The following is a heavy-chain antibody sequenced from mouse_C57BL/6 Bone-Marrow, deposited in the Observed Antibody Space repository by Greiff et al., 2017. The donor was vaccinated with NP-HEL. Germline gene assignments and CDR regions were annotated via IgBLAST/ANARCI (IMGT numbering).Heavy chain of an antibody. Sequence: VQLQQPGAELVKPGASVKLSCKASGYTFTSYWMQWVKQRPGQGLEWIGEIDPSDSYTNYNQKFKGKATLTVDTSSSTAYMQLSSLTSEDSAVYDCARGFFDYWGQGTTLTVSS. CDR1: GYTFTSYW. CDR2: IDPSDSYT. J-gene: IGHJ2*01. V-gene: IGHV1-50*01. CDR3: ARGFFDY.